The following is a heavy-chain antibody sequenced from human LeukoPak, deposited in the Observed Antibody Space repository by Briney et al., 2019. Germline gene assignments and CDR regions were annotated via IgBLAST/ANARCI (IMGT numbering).Heavy chain of an antibody. CDR2: INPNSGGT. Sequence: ASVKVSCKASGYTFTSYGISWVRQAPGQGLEWMGWINPNSGGTNYAQKFQGRVTMTRDTSISTAYMELSRLRSDDTAVYYCARDQSNFFGVVIMLFDYWGQGTLVTVSS. CDR1: GYTFTSYG. D-gene: IGHD3-3*01. J-gene: IGHJ4*02. CDR3: ARDQSNFFGVVIMLFDY. V-gene: IGHV1-2*02.